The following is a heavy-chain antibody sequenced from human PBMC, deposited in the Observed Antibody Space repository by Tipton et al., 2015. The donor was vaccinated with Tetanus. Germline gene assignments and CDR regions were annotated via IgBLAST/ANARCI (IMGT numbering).Heavy chain of an antibody. Sequence: GLVKPSETLSLTCTVSGGAISSSYWSWIRQPPGKGLEWIGYISYSGGTVYSPSLESRVTMSVDTSKNQFSLNLSSVTAADTAVYYCARGDGSTLHYWGQGTLVTVSS. CDR1: GGAISSSY. D-gene: IGHD5-24*01. CDR2: ISYSGGT. V-gene: IGHV4-59*01. CDR3: ARGDGSTLHY. J-gene: IGHJ4*02.